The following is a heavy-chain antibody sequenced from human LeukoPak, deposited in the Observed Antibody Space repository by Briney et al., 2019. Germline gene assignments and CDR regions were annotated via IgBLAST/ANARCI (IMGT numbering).Heavy chain of an antibody. V-gene: IGHV4-39*07. Sequence: SETLSLTCTVSGGSISSSSYYWGWNRQPPGKGLEWIGEIYHSGSTNYNPSLKSRVTISVDKSKNQFSLKLSSVTAADTAVYYCARVFTYYYDSSGVHYFDYWGQGTLVTVSS. CDR3: ARVFTYYYDSSGVHYFDY. CDR1: GGSISSSSYY. D-gene: IGHD3-22*01. CDR2: IYHSGST. J-gene: IGHJ4*02.